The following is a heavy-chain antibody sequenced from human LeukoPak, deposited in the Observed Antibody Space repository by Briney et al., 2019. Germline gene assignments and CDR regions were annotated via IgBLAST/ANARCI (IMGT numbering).Heavy chain of an antibody. J-gene: IGHJ5*02. D-gene: IGHD1-14*01. CDR2: IYPGDSDT. CDR1: GYSFTSYW. V-gene: IGHV5-51*01. Sequence: GESLKISCKGSGYSFTSYWIGCVRQMPGKGLEWMGVIYPGDSDTRYSPSFQGQVTISADKSISTAYLQWSSLKASDTAMYYCARDHGPSQNWFDPWGQGTLVTVSS. CDR3: ARDHGPSQNWFDP.